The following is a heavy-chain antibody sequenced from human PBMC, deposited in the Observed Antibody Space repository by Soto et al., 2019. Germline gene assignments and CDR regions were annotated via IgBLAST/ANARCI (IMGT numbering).Heavy chain of an antibody. V-gene: IGHV3-30*09. D-gene: IGHD1-26*01. CDR1: GFTFSSYA. CDR2: ISYDGSNK. J-gene: IGHJ4*02. Sequence: QVQLVESGGGVVQPGRSLRLSCAASGFTFSSYAMHWVRQAPGKGLEWVAVISYDGSNKYFADSVKGRFDISRDNSKNTVYMQMNSLRDEDTAVYYCASGRGSYLATFDYWGQGTLVTVSS. CDR3: ASGRGSYLATFDY.